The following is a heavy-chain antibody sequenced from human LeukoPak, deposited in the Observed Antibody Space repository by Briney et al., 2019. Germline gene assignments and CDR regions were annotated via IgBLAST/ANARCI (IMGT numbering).Heavy chain of an antibody. D-gene: IGHD4-23*01. CDR1: GYTFTGHY. V-gene: IGHV1-2*02. CDR3: AREASGGYFDY. J-gene: IGHJ4*02. Sequence: ASVKVSCKTSGYTFTGHYIHWVRQAPGQGLEWMGWINPKSGGTNFAQKFQGRVTMTRDTSTSTVYMDLSSLRSEDTAVYYCAREASGGYFDYWGQGTLVTVSS. CDR2: INPKSGGT.